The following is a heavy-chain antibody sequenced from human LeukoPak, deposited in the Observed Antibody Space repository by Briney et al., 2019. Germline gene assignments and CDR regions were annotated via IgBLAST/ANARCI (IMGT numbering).Heavy chain of an antibody. CDR2: IWYDGSNK. J-gene: IGHJ4*02. V-gene: IGHV3-33*01. D-gene: IGHD6-6*01. CDR1: GFTFSSYV. Sequence: PGGSLRLSCAASGFTFSSYVMHWVRQAPGKGLEWVAVIWYDGSNKYFEDSVKGRFTIISENCKKTLYLQMNSLAPVDTAGYYCGRDSSSDGRFDYWGQGTLVTVSS. CDR3: GRDSSSDGRFDY.